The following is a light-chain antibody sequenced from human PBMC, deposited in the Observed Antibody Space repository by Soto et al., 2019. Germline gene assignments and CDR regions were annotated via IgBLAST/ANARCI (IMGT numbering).Light chain of an antibody. V-gene: IGKV1-33*01. CDR2: DAS. CDR1: QDIRNY. J-gene: IGKJ2*01. Sequence: DIQMTQSPSSLSASVGDRVTITCQASQDIRNYLNWYQQTPGKTPRVLIYDASNLETGVPSRFSGGGSGTHFTFTISSLQPEDFATYYCQQYESLPYTFGQGTKLEIK. CDR3: QQYESLPYT.